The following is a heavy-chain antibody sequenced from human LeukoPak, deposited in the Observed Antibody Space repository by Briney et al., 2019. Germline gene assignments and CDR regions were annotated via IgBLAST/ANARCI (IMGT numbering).Heavy chain of an antibody. CDR1: GFTFSTHT. CDR3: ARNRFSLFSYYFEY. D-gene: IGHD3-3*02. V-gene: IGHV3-21*01. J-gene: IGHJ4*02. Sequence: GGSLRLSCAASGFTFSTHTMNWVRHAPGKGLEWGSAISSSKTYIYYADSVKSRFTISRDNAKSSMYLQMNSLRAEDSAVYYCARNRFSLFSYYFEYWGQGTLVTVPS. CDR2: ISSSKTYI.